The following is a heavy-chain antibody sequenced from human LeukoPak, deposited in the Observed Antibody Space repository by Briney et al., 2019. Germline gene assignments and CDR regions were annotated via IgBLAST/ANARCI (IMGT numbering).Heavy chain of an antibody. CDR3: ASLASPHDYGDLNLDY. CDR1: GGSFSGYY. V-gene: IGHV4-34*01. D-gene: IGHD4-17*01. J-gene: IGHJ4*02. Sequence: TPSESLSLTCAVDGGSFSGYYWSWIRQPPGKGLEWIGEINHSRSTNYNPSLKSRVTISVDTSKNQFSLKLSSVTAADTAVYYCASLASPHDYGDLNLDYWGQGTLVTVSS. CDR2: INHSRST.